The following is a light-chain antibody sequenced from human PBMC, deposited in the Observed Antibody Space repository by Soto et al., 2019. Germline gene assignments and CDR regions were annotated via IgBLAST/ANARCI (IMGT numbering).Light chain of an antibody. CDR2: GAS. J-gene: IGKJ3*01. CDR3: HQYGTAPLT. V-gene: IGKV3-20*01. Sequence: EVMLTQSPGTLSLSTGERATLSCRASQRLSASDIAWYQQKPGQAPRLLIYGASSRATGIPDRFSGSGSGTDFTLTISRLEPEDFSVYYCHQYGTAPLTFGPGTKVDIK. CDR1: QRLSASD.